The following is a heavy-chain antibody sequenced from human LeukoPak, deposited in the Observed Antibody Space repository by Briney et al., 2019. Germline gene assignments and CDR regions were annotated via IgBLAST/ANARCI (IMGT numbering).Heavy chain of an antibody. J-gene: IGHJ4*02. Sequence: GSLRLSCAASGFTFSSYWMSWVRQAPGKGLEWVANIKEDGSGIYYVDSVEGRFTTSRDNAKKSLYLQMNSLRVEDTAVYYCARGDTSGFYYRFFDYWGQGTLVTVSS. V-gene: IGHV3-7*01. D-gene: IGHD3-22*01. CDR1: GFTFSSYW. CDR2: IKEDGSGI. CDR3: ARGDTSGFYYRFFDY.